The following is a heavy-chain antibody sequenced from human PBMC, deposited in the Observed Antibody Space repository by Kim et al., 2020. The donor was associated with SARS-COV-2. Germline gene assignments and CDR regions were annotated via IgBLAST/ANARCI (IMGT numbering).Heavy chain of an antibody. J-gene: IGHJ3*02. CDR2: IYHSGST. D-gene: IGHD3-16*01. CDR3: ARYDYLRAFDI. Sequence: SETLSLTCAVSGYSISSTNWWSLVRQPPGKRLEWIGHIYHSGSTNYNPSLKSRVTISVDKSKNQFSLKLSSVTAADTAVYYCARYDYLRAFDIWGHGTMVTVSA. CDR1: GYSISSTNW. V-gene: IGHV4-4*02.